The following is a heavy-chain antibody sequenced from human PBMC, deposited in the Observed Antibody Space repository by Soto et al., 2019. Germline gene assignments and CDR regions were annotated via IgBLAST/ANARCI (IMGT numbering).Heavy chain of an antibody. Sequence: PSETLSLTCTVSGGSVSSVSYYWSWIRQPPGKGLEWIGYIYYSGSTNYNPSLKSRVTISVDTSRNQFSLKLSSVTAADTAVYYCAKEGSSGYILDYWGQGTLVTVSS. CDR2: IYYSGST. V-gene: IGHV4-61*01. D-gene: IGHD3-22*01. CDR1: GGSVSSVSYY. CDR3: AKEGSSGYILDY. J-gene: IGHJ4*02.